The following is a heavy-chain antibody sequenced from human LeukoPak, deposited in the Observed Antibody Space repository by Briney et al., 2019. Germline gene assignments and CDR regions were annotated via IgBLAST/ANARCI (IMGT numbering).Heavy chain of an antibody. D-gene: IGHD7-27*01. CDR3: ARDPLGISSYFDL. CDR2: ISSNGGTT. Sequence: GGSLRLSCAASGFTFSSDAMHWVRQAPGKGLEYVSAISSNGGTTHYGNSVKGRFTISRDNSKNTLYLQMGSLRAEDMAVYYCARDPLGISSYFDLWGRGTLVTVSS. J-gene: IGHJ2*01. CDR1: GFTFSSDA. V-gene: IGHV3-64*01.